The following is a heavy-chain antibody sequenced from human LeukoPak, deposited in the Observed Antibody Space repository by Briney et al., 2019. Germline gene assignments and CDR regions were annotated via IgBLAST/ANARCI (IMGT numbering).Heavy chain of an antibody. CDR2: INSDGSST. CDR3: ARGGGQDLDY. D-gene: IGHD2-15*01. V-gene: IGHV3-74*01. J-gene: IGHJ4*02. CDR1: GXTFSSYW. Sequence: GGSLRLSWAASGXTFSSYWMHWVRQAPGKGLVWVSRINSDGSSTRYADSVKGRFTISRDNAKNTLHLQMNSLRVEDTAVYYCARGGGQDLDYWGQGTLVTVSS.